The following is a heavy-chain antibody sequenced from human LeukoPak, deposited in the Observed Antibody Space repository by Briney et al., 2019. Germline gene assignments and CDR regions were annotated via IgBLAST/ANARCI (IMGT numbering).Heavy chain of an antibody. J-gene: IGHJ4*02. CDR2: IYYSGST. D-gene: IGHD3-10*01. CDR1: GGSFSGYY. V-gene: IGHV4-30-4*01. Sequence: SETLSLTCAVYGGSFSGYYWSWIRQPPGKGLEWIGYIYYSGSTYYNPSLKSRVTISVDTSKNQFSLKLSSVTAADTAVYYCARGVWFGESFFDYWGQGTLVTVSS. CDR3: ARGVWFGESFFDY.